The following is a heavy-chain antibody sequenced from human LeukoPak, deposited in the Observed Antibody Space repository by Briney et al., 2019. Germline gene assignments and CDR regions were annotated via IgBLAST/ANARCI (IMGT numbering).Heavy chain of an antibody. D-gene: IGHD6-19*01. CDR2: INHSGST. V-gene: IGHV4-34*01. CDR3: ARDCSVSGYSSGWYVLRAFDI. J-gene: IGHJ3*02. CDR1: GGSFSGYY. Sequence: PSETLSLTCAVYGGSFSGYYWSWIRQPPGKGLEWIGEINHSGSTNYNPSLKSRVIISVDTSKNQFSLKLSSVTAADTPVYYCARDCSVSGYSSGWYVLRAFDIWGQGTMVTVSS.